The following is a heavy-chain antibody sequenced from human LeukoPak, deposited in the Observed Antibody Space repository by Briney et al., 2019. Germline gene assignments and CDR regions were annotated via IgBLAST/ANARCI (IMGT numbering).Heavy chain of an antibody. CDR3: ATEGSGSYYPDY. CDR1: GFTFSSYS. V-gene: IGHV3-21*01. D-gene: IGHD1-26*01. Sequence: PGGSLRLSCAASGFTFSSYSMNWVRQAPGKGLELVSSISSSSYIYYADSVKGRFTISRDNAKNSLYLQMNSLRAEDTAVYYCATEGSGSYYPDYWGQGTLVTVSS. CDR2: ISSSSYI. J-gene: IGHJ4*02.